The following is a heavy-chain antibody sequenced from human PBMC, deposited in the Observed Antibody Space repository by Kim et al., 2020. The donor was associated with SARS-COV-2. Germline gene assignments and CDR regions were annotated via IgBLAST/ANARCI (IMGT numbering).Heavy chain of an antibody. V-gene: IGHV4-39*01. J-gene: IGHJ4*02. D-gene: IGHD3-9*01. Sequence: NPSLKSRFTISVDTSKTQFSLKLSSVTAADTAVYYCARHGYDILTSNFDYWGQGTLVTVSS. CDR3: ARHGYDILTSNFDY.